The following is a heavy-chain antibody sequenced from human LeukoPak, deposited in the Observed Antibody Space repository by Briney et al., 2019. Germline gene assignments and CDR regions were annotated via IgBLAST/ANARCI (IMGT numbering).Heavy chain of an antibody. CDR3: ARRGRRGYSGYAFDY. Sequence: PSETLSLTCTVSGGSISSSSYYWGWIRQPPGKGLEWIGSIYYSGSTYYNPSLKSRVTISVDTSKNQFSLKLSSVTAADTAVYYCARRGRRGYSGYAFDYWGQGTLVTVSS. D-gene: IGHD5-12*01. CDR2: IYYSGST. J-gene: IGHJ4*02. V-gene: IGHV4-39*01. CDR1: GGSISSSSYY.